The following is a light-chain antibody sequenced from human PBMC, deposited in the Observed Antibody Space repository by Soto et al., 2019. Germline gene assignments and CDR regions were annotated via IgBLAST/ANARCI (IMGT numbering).Light chain of an antibody. CDR2: DTT. Sequence: QAVVTQEPSLTVSPGGTVTLTRGSSTGSVTSGHYPYWFQQKPGQAPRTLIYDTTNRLSWTPARFSGSLLGDKAALTLSGAQPEDEADYYCLLSYSGGDSVFGSGTKVTVL. V-gene: IGLV7-46*01. CDR1: TGSVTSGHY. CDR3: LLSYSGGDSV. J-gene: IGLJ1*01.